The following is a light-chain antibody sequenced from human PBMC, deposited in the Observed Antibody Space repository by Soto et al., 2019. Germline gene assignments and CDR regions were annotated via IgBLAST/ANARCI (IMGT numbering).Light chain of an antibody. V-gene: IGKV3D-7*01. Sequence: EIVMTQSPATLSVSPGERATLSWRASESVSRGYLSWYQQKPGQAPRLLIYGASTRATGIPSRFSGSGSGTDFTLTISSLQPEDFATYYCQQSYSTPITFGQGTRLEIK. CDR3: QQSYSTPIT. CDR2: GAS. CDR1: ESVSRGY. J-gene: IGKJ5*01.